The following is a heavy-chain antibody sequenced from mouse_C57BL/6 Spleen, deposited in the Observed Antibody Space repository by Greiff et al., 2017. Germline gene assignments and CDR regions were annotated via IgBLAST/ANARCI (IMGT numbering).Heavy chain of an antibody. CDR3: ARDDHYGSSYEFAY. CDR1: GYSITSGYY. J-gene: IGHJ3*01. D-gene: IGHD1-1*01. CDR2: ISYDGSN. Sequence: VQLKESGPGLVKPSQSLSLTCSVTGYSITSGYYWNWIRQFPGNKLEWMGYISYDGSNNYNPSLKNRISITRDTSKNQFFLKLNSVTTEDTATYYCARDDHYGSSYEFAYWGQGTLVTVSA. V-gene: IGHV3-6*01.